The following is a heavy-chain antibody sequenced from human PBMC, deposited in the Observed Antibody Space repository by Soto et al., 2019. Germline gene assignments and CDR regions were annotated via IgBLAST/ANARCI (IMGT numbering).Heavy chain of an antibody. J-gene: IGHJ4*02. Sequence: GGSXRLSCVASGIDFINYAMIWVRQAPGKGLEWVSISSASGRSIYHADSVKGRFTISRDNSKNTLYLHMTNLRAEDTAVYYCAKAGNWMEVYFDVWGQGTPVTVSS. CDR3: AKAGNWMEVYFDV. CDR1: GIDFINYA. D-gene: IGHD1-1*01. CDR2: SSASGRSI. V-gene: IGHV3-23*01.